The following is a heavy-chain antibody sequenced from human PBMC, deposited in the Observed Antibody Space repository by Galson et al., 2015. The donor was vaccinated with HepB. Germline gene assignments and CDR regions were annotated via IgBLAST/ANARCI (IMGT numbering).Heavy chain of an antibody. CDR1: GFTFSSYA. V-gene: IGHV3-23*01. Sequence: SLRLSCAASGFTFSSYAMSWVRQAPGKGLEWVSAISGSGGSTYYADSVKGRFTISRDNSKNTLYLQMNSLRAEDTAVYYCAKETGGYGSGSYLPYYYFDYWGQGTLVTVSS. CDR2: ISGSGGST. J-gene: IGHJ4*02. D-gene: IGHD3-10*01. CDR3: AKETGGYGSGSYLPYYYFDY.